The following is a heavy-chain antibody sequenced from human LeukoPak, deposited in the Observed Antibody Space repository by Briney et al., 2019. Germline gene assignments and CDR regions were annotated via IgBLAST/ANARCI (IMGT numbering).Heavy chain of an antibody. V-gene: IGHV4-34*01. CDR3: ARRGIQRPFDY. Sequence: SETLSLTCAVYGGSFSGYYWSWIRQPPGKGLEWIGEINHSGSTNYNPSLKSRVTISVDTSKNQFSLKLSSETAADTAVYYCARRGIQRPFDYWGQGTLVTVSS. CDR2: INHSGST. CDR1: GGSFSGYY. D-gene: IGHD6-13*01. J-gene: IGHJ4*02.